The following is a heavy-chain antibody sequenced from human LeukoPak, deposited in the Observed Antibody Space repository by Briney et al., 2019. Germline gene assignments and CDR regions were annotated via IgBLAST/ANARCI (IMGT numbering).Heavy chain of an antibody. D-gene: IGHD6-19*01. CDR1: GYTFTSYG. CDR2: ISAYNGNT. V-gene: IGHV1-18*01. Sequence: ASVTVSCTASGYTFTSYGISWVRQAPGQGLEWMGWISAYNGNTNYAQKLQGRVTMTTDTSTSTAYMELRSLRSDDTAVYYCARDRGSSGWYGDRWFDPWGQGTLVTVSS. CDR3: ARDRGSSGWYGDRWFDP. J-gene: IGHJ5*02.